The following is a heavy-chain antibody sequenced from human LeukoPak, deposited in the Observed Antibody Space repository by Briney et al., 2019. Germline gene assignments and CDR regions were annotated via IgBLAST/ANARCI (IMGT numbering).Heavy chain of an antibody. V-gene: IGHV1-2*02. CDR2: INPNSGGT. CDR3: ARDEGEVAARPSFDY. Sequence: ASVKVSCKASGYTFTGYFMHWVRQAPGQGLEWMGWINPNSGGTRYAQMFQGRVTLTIDTSISTAYMELSGLTSDDTATYYCARDEGEVAARPSFDYWGQGTLVTVSS. D-gene: IGHD6-6*01. J-gene: IGHJ4*02. CDR1: GYTFTGYF.